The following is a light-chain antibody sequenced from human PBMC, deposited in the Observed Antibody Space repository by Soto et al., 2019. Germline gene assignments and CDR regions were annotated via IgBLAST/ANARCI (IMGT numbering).Light chain of an antibody. CDR2: EVT. CDR3: ASYAGNNNFVL. V-gene: IGLV2-8*01. Sequence: QSALAQPPSASGSPGQSVTISCTGTNSDVGAYNYVSWYQQHPGKAPKLVIYEVTERPSGVPERFSGSKSGSTASLTVSGLQAEDEALYYCASYAGNNNFVLFGGGTKLTVL. CDR1: NSDVGAYNY. J-gene: IGLJ2*01.